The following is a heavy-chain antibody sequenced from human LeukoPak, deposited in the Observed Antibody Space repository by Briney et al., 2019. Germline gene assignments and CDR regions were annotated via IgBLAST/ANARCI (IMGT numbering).Heavy chain of an antibody. CDR1: GDSVSSNSAA. V-gene: IGHV6-1*01. CDR3: ARDRGEIWFGARKRYYYYMDV. Sequence: SQTLSLTCAISGDSVSSNSAAWNWIRQSPSRGLEWLGRTYYRSKWYNDYAVSVKSRITINPDTSKNQFSLQLNSVTPEDTAVYYCARDRGEIWFGARKRYYYYMDVWGKGTTVTVSS. D-gene: IGHD3-10*01. CDR2: TYYRSKWYN. J-gene: IGHJ6*03.